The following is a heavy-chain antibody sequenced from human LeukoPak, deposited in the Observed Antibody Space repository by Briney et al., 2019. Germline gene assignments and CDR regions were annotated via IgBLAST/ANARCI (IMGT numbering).Heavy chain of an antibody. CDR2: MSIDGNTK. Sequence: GGSLRLSCAASGFIFTNYPIHWVRQTPDKGLECVSIMSIDGNTKYYADSVRGRFIVSRDNSRNTVYLQMNSLRLEDTALYHCVRDPITGYQDYFDSWGRGTLVIVSS. J-gene: IGHJ4*02. CDR3: VRDPITGYQDYFDS. V-gene: IGHV3-30*17. CDR1: GFIFTNYP. D-gene: IGHD1-14*01.